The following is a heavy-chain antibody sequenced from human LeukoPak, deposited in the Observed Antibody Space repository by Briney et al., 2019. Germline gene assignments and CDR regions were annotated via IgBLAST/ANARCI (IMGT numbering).Heavy chain of an antibody. V-gene: IGHV4-59*11. D-gene: IGHD6-13*01. CDR1: GGSINSHY. CDR3: ASRPAGSTWYGVFDY. Sequence: KPSETLSLTCSVSGGSINSHYWTWIRQSPGKGLELIGYVFNGGNTKYNPSLESRVTMSLDTSRDQFSLRLSSETTADTAIYYCASRPAGSTWYGVFDYWSQGTLVTVSS. J-gene: IGHJ4*02. CDR2: VFNGGNT.